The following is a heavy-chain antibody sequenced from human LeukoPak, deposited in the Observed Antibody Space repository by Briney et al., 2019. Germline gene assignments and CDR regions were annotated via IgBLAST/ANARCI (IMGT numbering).Heavy chain of an antibody. CDR3: ARDLGGDTDEYYFDY. CDR1: GYTFTSYY. J-gene: IGHJ4*02. V-gene: IGHV1-46*01. Sequence: ASVKVSCKASGYTFTSYYMHWVRQAPGQGLEWMGIINPSGGSTSYAQKFQGRVTMTRDTSTSTVYVELSSLRSEDTAVYYCARDLGGDTDEYYFDYWGQGTLVTVSS. D-gene: IGHD5-18*01. CDR2: INPSGGST.